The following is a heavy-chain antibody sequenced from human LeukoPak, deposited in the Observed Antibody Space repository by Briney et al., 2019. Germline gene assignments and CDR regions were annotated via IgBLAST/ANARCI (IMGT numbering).Heavy chain of an antibody. CDR2: IDPSDSYT. J-gene: IGHJ4*02. Sequence: GGSLPISCKGSGYSFTNYWISWVRQMPGKGLEWMGRIDPSDSYTKYSPSFEGHVTISVDKSISTAFLQWNSLKASDSAMYYCATGASKVTTDFANYWGQGTQVAVSS. V-gene: IGHV5-10-1*01. CDR1: GYSFTNYW. CDR3: ATGASKVTTDFANY. D-gene: IGHD4-17*01.